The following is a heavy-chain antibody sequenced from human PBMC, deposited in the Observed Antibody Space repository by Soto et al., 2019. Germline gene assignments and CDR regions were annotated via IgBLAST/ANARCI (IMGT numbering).Heavy chain of an antibody. CDR3: AGGPMVVAATPTFDY. V-gene: IGHV5-51*01. Sequence: SLKISCKGAGYSFTSYCIGWVRQMPGKGLEWMGIIYPGDSDTRYSPSFQGQVTISADKSISTAYLQWSSLKASDTAMYYCAGGPMVVAATPTFDYWGQGTLVTVSS. J-gene: IGHJ4*02. CDR1: GYSFTSYC. CDR2: IYPGDSDT. D-gene: IGHD2-15*01.